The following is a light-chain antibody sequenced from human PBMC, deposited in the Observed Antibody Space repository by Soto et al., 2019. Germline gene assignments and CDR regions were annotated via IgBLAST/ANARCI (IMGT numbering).Light chain of an antibody. J-gene: IGLJ1*01. Sequence: QSVLTQPASVSGSPGQSITISCTGTSSDVGGYNYVSWYQQHPGKAPKLIIYEVIKRPSGVSNRFSGSNSGNTASLTISGLQTEDKADYYCSSYTSSSTYVFGTGTKVTVL. CDR2: EVI. V-gene: IGLV2-14*01. CDR3: SSYTSSSTYV. CDR1: SSDVGGYNY.